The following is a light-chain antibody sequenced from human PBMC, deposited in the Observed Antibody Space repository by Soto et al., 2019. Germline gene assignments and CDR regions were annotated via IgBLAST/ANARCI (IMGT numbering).Light chain of an antibody. Sequence: SYELTQPPSVSVAPGMAGRITCGGNDIGSKSVHWDQQKPGQAPVLVIYYAIDRPSGIPERFSGSNSGNTATLTITRVDAGDEADYYCHVWDSDTNHVVFGGGTKLTVL. CDR1: DIGSKS. CDR2: YAI. V-gene: IGLV3-21*01. J-gene: IGLJ2*01. CDR3: HVWDSDTNHVV.